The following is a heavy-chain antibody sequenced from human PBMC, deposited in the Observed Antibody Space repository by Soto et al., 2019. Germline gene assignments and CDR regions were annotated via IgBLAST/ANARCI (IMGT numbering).Heavy chain of an antibody. CDR3: AKRGVYCSSTTCSAALDI. CDR1: GYTFSSYA. V-gene: IGHV1-3*01. Sequence: QVQLVQSGAEVKKPGASVKVSCKASGYTFSSYAMHWVRQAPGQRLEWMGWINVGNGNTKYSQKFQGRITITRDTSASTAYMELSSLRSEDTAVYYCAKRGVYCSSTTCSAALDIWGQGTMVTVPS. J-gene: IGHJ3*02. CDR2: INVGNGNT. D-gene: IGHD2-2*01.